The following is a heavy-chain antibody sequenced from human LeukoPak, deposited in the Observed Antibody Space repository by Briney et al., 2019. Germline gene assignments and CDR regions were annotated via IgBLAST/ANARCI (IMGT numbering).Heavy chain of an antibody. J-gene: IGHJ4*02. V-gene: IGHV5-51*01. Sequence: GEALNTSRKCLGYSFSSFWIGWERQMPGKGLEWMGIIYPGDSDTRYSPSFQGQVTISADKSIDTANLQWSSLKASDTAMYYGAKSTVGAETSGNYWGQGTQVTVSA. CDR3: AKSTVGAETSGNY. D-gene: IGHD1-26*01. CDR2: IYPGDSDT. CDR1: GYSFSSFW.